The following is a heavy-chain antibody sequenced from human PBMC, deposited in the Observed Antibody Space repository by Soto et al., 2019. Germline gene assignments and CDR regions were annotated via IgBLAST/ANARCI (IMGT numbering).Heavy chain of an antibody. D-gene: IGHD6-13*01. CDR3: ARGMHSSSWYNYYYYGMDV. V-gene: IGHV4-34*01. CDR2: INHSGST. J-gene: IGHJ6*02. Sequence: SETLSLTCAVYGGSLSGYYWSWIRQPPGKGLEWIGEINHSGSTNYNPSLKSRVTISVDTSKNQFSLKLSSVTAADTAVYYCARGMHSSSWYNYYYYGMDVWGQGTTVTVSS. CDR1: GGSLSGYY.